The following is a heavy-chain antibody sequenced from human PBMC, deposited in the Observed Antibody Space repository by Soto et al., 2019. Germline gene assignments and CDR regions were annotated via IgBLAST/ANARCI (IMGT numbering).Heavy chain of an antibody. CDR2: IYHSGST. CDR1: GGSISSGGYS. CDR3: ARGPPFGY. J-gene: IGHJ4*02. Sequence: SETLSLTCAVSGGSISSGGYSWSWIRQPPGKGLEWIGYIYHSGSTYYNPSLKSRVTISVDRSKNQFSLKLSSVTAADTAVYYCARGPPFGYGGQGTRVTVSS. V-gene: IGHV4-30-2*01. D-gene: IGHD3-10*01.